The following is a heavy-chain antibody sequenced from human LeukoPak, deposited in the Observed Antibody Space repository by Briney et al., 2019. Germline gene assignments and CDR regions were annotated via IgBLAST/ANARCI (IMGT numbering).Heavy chain of an antibody. CDR3: ARDGKAVADHYFDY. Sequence: GGSLRLSCAASGFTFSSYDIHWVRQVTGKGLEWVSAIGTAGDTYYLGSVKGRFTISRENAKNSLYLQMNSLRAEDTAVYYCARDGKAVADHYFDYWGQGTLVTVSS. D-gene: IGHD6-19*01. J-gene: IGHJ4*02. V-gene: IGHV3-13*01. CDR2: IGTAGDT. CDR1: GFTFSSYD.